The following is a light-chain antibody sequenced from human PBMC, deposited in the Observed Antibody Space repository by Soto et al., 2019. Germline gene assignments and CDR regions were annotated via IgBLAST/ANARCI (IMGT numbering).Light chain of an antibody. CDR2: TAS. V-gene: IGKV1-9*01. CDR1: QDIASS. Sequence: IQLTQPPPSLSASVGDRVTITCRASQDIASSLAWYQQKPGEAPNLLIHTASTLHGGGPSRFSGSGSWTDFTLTITSLQAEDFATYYCQQTRSYPSTFGGGTKVDIK. CDR3: QQTRSYPST. J-gene: IGKJ4*01.